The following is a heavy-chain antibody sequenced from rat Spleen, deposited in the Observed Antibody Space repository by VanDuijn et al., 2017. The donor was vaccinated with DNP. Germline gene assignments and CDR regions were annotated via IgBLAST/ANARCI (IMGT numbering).Heavy chain of an antibody. D-gene: IGHD1-12*03. CDR1: GFSLSSHS. V-gene: IGHV2S18*01. Sequence: QVQLKESGPGLVQPSETLSLTCTVSGFSLSSHSVHWVRQHSGKSLEWMGRMWSDGDTSYNSAFTSRLSISRDTPKSQVFLKMNSLQTEDTGTYYCARNSYDGYGDYWGQGVMVTVSS. CDR3: ARNSYDGYGDY. J-gene: IGHJ2*01. CDR2: MWSDGDT.